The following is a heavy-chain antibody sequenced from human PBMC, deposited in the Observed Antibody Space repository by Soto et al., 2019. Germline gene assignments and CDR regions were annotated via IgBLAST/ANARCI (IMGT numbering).Heavy chain of an antibody. CDR1: GFTFRNYA. CDR2: ISGSGGTT. D-gene: IGHD2-2*01. Sequence: EVQLLESGGGLVQPGGSLRLSCAASGFTFRNYAMSWARQAPGKGLEWVSAISGSGGTTHYADSVKGRFTISRDNSKNTLYLQMDSLRVEDTAVYYCAKDRSSNSCYAFDYWGQGSLVTVS. J-gene: IGHJ4*02. V-gene: IGHV3-23*01. CDR3: AKDRSSNSCYAFDY.